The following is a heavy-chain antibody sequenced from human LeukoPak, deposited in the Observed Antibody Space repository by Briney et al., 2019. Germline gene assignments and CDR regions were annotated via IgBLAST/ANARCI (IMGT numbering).Heavy chain of an antibody. Sequence: GGSLRLSCAASGFTVSSNYMSWVRQAPGKGLEWVSVIYSGGSTYYADSVKGRFTISRDNSKNTLYLQMNSLRAEDTAVYYCAKGDTTWELPHDYWGQGTLVTVSS. D-gene: IGHD1-26*01. CDR3: AKGDTTWELPHDY. J-gene: IGHJ4*02. V-gene: IGHV3-53*01. CDR1: GFTVSSNY. CDR2: IYSGGST.